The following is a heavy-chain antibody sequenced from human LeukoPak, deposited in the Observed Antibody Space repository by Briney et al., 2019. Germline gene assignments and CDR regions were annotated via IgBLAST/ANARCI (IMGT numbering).Heavy chain of an antibody. CDR2: ISSSGSTI. D-gene: IGHD2-2*01. CDR1: GFTFSSYE. Sequence: GGTLRLSCAASGFTFSSYEMNWVRQAPGKGLEWVSYISSSGSTIYYADSVKGRFTISRDNAKNSLYLQMNSLRVDDTALYYCVREGRPVPKGNWFDRWGQGTLVTVSS. V-gene: IGHV3-48*03. CDR3: VREGRPVPKGNWFDR. J-gene: IGHJ5*02.